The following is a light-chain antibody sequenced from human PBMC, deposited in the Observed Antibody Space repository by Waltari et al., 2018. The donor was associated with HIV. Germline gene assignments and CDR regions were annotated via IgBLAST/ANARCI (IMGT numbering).Light chain of an antibody. CDR3: QQSYSSPPT. V-gene: IGKV1-39*01. CDR1: QRISSY. CDR2: AAF. Sequence: DIQMTQSPSSLSAAVGDRVNITCRASQRISSYLHWYQQKPGKAPKLLISAAFNVQSGAPTRCSGGRSATDFPLTIDSLQVEDLATYYCQQSYSSPPTFGPGTNLEIK. J-gene: IGKJ2*01.